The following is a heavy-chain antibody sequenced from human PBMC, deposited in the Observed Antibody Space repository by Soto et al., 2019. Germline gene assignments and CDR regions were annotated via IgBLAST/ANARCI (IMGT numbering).Heavy chain of an antibody. D-gene: IGHD6-13*01. V-gene: IGHV4-31*11. Sequence: QVQLQESGPGLVKPSQTLSLTCAVSGGSISNGGYYWSWIRQHPGKDLEWIGSIYFSGSTYYNPSLKSRVTLSVAPPKNQFSLKLSSVTAADTAMYYCARDSHSQQPNHRWGGGYMDVWGKGTTVTVSS. CDR1: GGSISNGGYY. J-gene: IGHJ6*03. CDR3: ARDSHSQQPNHRWGGGYMDV. CDR2: IYFSGST.